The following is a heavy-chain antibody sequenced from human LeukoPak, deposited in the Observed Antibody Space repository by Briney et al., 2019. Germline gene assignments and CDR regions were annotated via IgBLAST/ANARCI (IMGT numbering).Heavy chain of an antibody. CDR2: ISAYNGNT. V-gene: IGHV1-18*04. Sequence: ASVKVSCKASGYTFTSYGISWVRQAPGQGLEWMGWISAYNGNTNYAQKLQGRVTMTTDTSTSTAYMELRSLRSDDTAVYYCARDYDILTGNPNFDYWGQGTLATVSS. CDR1: GYTFTSYG. J-gene: IGHJ4*02. CDR3: ARDYDILTGNPNFDY. D-gene: IGHD3-9*01.